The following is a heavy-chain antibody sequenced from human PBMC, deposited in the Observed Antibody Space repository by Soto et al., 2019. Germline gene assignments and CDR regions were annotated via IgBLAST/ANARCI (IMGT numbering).Heavy chain of an antibody. J-gene: IGHJ3*02. D-gene: IGHD5-18*01. CDR3: ARDMPDTGILHDAFDI. V-gene: IGHV1-69*12. CDR1: GGTFSNFV. Sequence: QVQLVQSGAEVKKPGSSVKVSCKASGGTFSNFVISWVRQAPGQGLEWMGGIIPMFDTANYAQKYQGRVTISADDTTSTAYMELTNLRSEDTALSFYARDMPDTGILHDAFDIWGQGTLVTVSS. CDR2: IIPMFDTA.